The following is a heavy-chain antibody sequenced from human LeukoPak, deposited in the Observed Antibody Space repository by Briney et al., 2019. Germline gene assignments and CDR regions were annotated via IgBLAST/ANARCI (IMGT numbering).Heavy chain of an antibody. CDR2: ISTIGST. V-gene: IGHV4-61*02. D-gene: IGHD2-15*01. J-gene: IGHJ6*03. Sequence: SETLSLTCTVSSGSISSSNYYWRWIRQPAGKGLEWIERISTIGSTNYNPSLNSRVTISIDTSKNQFSLKLSSVTAADTAVYYCARDGCGGSCFHYYYYYMDVWGKGTTVTISS. CDR1: SGSISSSNYY. CDR3: ARDGCGGSCFHYYYYYMDV.